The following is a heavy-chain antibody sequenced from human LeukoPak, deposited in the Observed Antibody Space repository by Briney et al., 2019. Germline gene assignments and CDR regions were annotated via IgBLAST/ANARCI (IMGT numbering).Heavy chain of an antibody. CDR2: ISYDGSNK. D-gene: IGHD5-12*01. V-gene: IGHV3-30-3*01. CDR1: GFTFSSYA. J-gene: IGHJ4*02. Sequence: GGSLRLSCAASGFTFSSYAMHWVRQAPGKGLEWVAVISYDGSNKYYADSVKGRFTISRDNSKNTLYLQMNSLRAEDTAVYYCARVGSGYDLDYWGQGTLVTVSS. CDR3: ARVGSGYDLDY.